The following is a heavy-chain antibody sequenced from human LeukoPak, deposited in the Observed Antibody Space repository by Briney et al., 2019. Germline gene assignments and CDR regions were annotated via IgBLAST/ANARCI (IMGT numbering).Heavy chain of an antibody. J-gene: IGHJ3*02. CDR2: INTDGSST. D-gene: IGHD3-3*01. CDR3: ASLQFTTIFGVGIAFDI. Sequence: GGSLRLSCAASGFTFSSYWMHWVRQAPGKGLVWVSRINTDGSSTSYADSVKGRFTISRDNAKNTLYLQMNSLRAEDTAVYYCASLQFTTIFGVGIAFDIWGQGTMVTVSS. V-gene: IGHV3-74*01. CDR1: GFTFSSYW.